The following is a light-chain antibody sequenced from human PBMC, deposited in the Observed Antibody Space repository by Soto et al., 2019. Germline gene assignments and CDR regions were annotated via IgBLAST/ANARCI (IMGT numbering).Light chain of an antibody. CDR1: QGISSY. Sequence: IQLTQSPSSLSASVGDRVTITCRASQGISSYLAWYQQKPGKAPKLLIYAASTLQSGVPSRFSGSGSGTDFTLTISSLQPEDFATYYCQQLISYPLTFGHGTKVDIK. J-gene: IGKJ3*01. V-gene: IGKV1-9*01. CDR2: AAS. CDR3: QQLISYPLT.